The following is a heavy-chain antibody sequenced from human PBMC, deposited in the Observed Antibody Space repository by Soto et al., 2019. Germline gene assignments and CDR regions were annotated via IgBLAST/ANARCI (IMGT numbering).Heavy chain of an antibody. CDR1: GFTFSSYG. CDR2: ISYNGSNK. CDR3: AKDARQNAFDI. V-gene: IGHV3-30*18. J-gene: IGHJ3*02. Sequence: PGGSLRLSCAASGFTFSSYGMHWVRQAPGKGLEWVAVISYNGSNKYYADSVKGRFTISRDNSKNTLYLQMNSLRAEDTAVYYCAKDARQNAFDIWGQGTMVTVS.